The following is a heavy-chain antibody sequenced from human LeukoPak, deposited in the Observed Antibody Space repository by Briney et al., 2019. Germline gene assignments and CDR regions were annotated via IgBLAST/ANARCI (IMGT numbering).Heavy chain of an antibody. CDR1: GFIFSNFA. CDR2: ISGTGATT. CDR3: ARALYYGSGSIGY. J-gene: IGHJ4*02. D-gene: IGHD3-10*01. V-gene: IGHV3-23*01. Sequence: PGGSLRLSCAASGFIFSNFAMSWVRQAPGKGLEWVSGISGTGATTYADSVRGRFTISRDNSKNTLYLQMNSLRAEDTAVYYCARALYYGSGSIGYWGQGTLVTVSS.